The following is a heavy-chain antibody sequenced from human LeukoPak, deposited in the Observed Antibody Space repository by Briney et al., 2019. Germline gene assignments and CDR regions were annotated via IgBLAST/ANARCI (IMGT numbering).Heavy chain of an antibody. J-gene: IGHJ4*02. CDR1: GSTFSTYG. D-gene: IGHD3-22*01. CDR2: MNPNSGNT. V-gene: IGHV1-8*01. Sequence: ASVKVSCKASGSTFSTYGFSWVRQAPGQGLEWMGWMNPNSGNTGYAQKFQGRLTMTRNTSISTAYMELSSLRSEDTAVYYCARGGSYYDSSGYPFDYWGQGTLVTVSS. CDR3: ARGGSYYDSSGYPFDY.